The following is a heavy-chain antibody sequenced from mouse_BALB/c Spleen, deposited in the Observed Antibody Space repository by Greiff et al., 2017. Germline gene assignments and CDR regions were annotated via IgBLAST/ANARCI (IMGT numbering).Heavy chain of an antibody. D-gene: IGHD2-4*01. V-gene: IGHV5-12-1*01. CDR2: ISSGGGST. Sequence: EVHLVESGGGLVKPGGSLKLSCAASGFAFSSYDMSWVRQTPEKRLEWVAYISSGGGSTYYPDTVKGRFTISRDNAKNTLYLQMSSLKSEDTAMYYCARPGDYDGGDYWGQGTSVTVSS. CDR1: GFAFSSYD. CDR3: ARPGDYDGGDY. J-gene: IGHJ4*01.